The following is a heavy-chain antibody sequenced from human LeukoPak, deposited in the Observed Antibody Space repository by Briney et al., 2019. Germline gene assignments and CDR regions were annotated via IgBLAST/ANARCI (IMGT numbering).Heavy chain of an antibody. CDR1: GFTFTNHW. V-gene: IGHV3-7*01. Sequence: PVDSLRLSCVASGFTFTNHWMTWVRQAPGKGLYWVAKIKEDGSEEWFADSVKGRFSISRDNTRNSIFLHMDSLRSEDTAVYYCARDLLFQSSGYRQFDIWGRGTRVSVS. CDR3: ARDLLFQSSGYRQFDI. CDR2: IKEDGSEE. D-gene: IGHD3-22*01. J-gene: IGHJ4*02.